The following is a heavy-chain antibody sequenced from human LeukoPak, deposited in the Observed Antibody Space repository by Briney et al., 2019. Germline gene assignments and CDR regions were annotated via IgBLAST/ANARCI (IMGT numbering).Heavy chain of an antibody. V-gene: IGHV4-59*08. J-gene: IGHJ3*01. CDR3: TRHKRWLQFPDAFDV. CDR1: GGPIRDFY. Sequence: SETLSLTCTVSGGPIRDFYWSWIRLPPGKGLEWVGYTYYSGSTSYNPSLESRVAISVDMSKSQFSLELSSVTAADTAIYYCTRHKRWLQFPDAFDVWGQGTMVTVSS. CDR2: TYYSGST. D-gene: IGHD5-24*01.